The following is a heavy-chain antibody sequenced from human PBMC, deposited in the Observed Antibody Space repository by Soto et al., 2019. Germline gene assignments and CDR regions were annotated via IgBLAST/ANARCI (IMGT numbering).Heavy chain of an antibody. V-gene: IGHV1-18*01. D-gene: IGHD3-3*01. J-gene: IGHJ4*02. CDR1: GYTFTSYG. CDR2: ISAYNGNT. CDR3: ARSPVRDFWSGYVFDY. Sequence: APVKVSCKASGYTFTSYGISWVRQAPGQGLEWMGWISAYNGNTNYAQKLQGRVTMTTDTSTSTAYMELRSLRSDDTAVYYCARSPVRDFWSGYVFDYWGQGTLVTVSS.